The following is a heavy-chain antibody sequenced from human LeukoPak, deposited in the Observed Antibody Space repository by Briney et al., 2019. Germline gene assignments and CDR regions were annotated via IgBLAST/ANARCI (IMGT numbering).Heavy chain of an antibody. J-gene: IGHJ6*02. CDR3: ARSLGSGSGSRYYYYGMDV. CDR2: MNPNSGNT. Sequence: ASVKVSCKASGYTFTSYDINWARQATGQGLEWMGWMNPNSGNTGYAQKFQGRVTMTRNTSISTAYMELSSLRSEDTAVYYCARSLGSGSGSRYYYYGMDVWGQGTTVTVSS. V-gene: IGHV1-8*01. CDR1: GYTFTSYD. D-gene: IGHD3-10*01.